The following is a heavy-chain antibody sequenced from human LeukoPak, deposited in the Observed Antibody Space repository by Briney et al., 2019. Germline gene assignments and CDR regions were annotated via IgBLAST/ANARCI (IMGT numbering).Heavy chain of an antibody. CDR1: GFTFSSYE. Sequence: GGSLRLSCAASGFTFSSYEMNWVRQAPGKGLEWVSYISSSGSTIYYADSVKGRFTISRDNAKNSLYLQMNSLRAEDTAVYYCARLGGFYYYYYGMDVWGKGTTVIVSS. CDR3: ARLGGFYYYYYGMDV. J-gene: IGHJ6*04. V-gene: IGHV3-48*03. CDR2: ISSSGSTI.